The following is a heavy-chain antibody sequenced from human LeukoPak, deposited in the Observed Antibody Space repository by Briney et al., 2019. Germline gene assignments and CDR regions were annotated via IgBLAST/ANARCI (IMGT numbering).Heavy chain of an antibody. CDR3: ARRLARPLVRETTDYFDY. Sequence: SETLSLTCAVYGESFTNYYWTYIRQSPGKGLEWIGEINHRGSTNYNPSLKSRVTMSLDSSKNQFSLRLTSVTAADTAVYYCARRLARPLVRETTDYFDYWGQGTLVTVSS. V-gene: IGHV4-34*01. D-gene: IGHD3-10*01. CDR1: GESFTNYY. CDR2: INHRGST. J-gene: IGHJ4*01.